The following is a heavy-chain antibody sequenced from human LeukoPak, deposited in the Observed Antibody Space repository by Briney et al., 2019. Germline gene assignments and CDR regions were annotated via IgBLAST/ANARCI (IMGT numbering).Heavy chain of an antibody. D-gene: IGHD1/OR15-1a*01. CDR1: GYTFTGYY. Sequence: AASVKVSCKASGYTFTGYYMHWVRQAPGQGLEWMGWINPNSGGTNYAQKFQGRVTMTRDTSISTAYMELSRLRSDDTAVYYCARDGEQERRYHYYYYMDVWGKGTTVTVSS. CDR3: ARDGEQERRYHYYYYMDV. CDR2: INPNSGGT. J-gene: IGHJ6*03. V-gene: IGHV1-2*02.